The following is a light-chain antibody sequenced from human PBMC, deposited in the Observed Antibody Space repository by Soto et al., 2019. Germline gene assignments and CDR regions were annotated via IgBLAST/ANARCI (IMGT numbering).Light chain of an antibody. Sequence: QSVLTQPDSVSVSPGQSITMSCTGTSNDIGDYNSVSWYQQHPGKAPKLMIYEVSNRPSGVSNRFSGSKSGNTASLTISGLQAADEADYYCSSYTTTSTLEVFGGGTKVTVL. CDR2: EVS. CDR3: SSYTTTSTLEV. CDR1: SNDIGDYNS. V-gene: IGLV2-14*01. J-gene: IGLJ3*02.